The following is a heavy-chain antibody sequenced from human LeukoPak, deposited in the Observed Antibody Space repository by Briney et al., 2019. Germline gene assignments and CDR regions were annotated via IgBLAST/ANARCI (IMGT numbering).Heavy chain of an antibody. Sequence: PSETLSLTCIVSGGSVSSGNYYWSWIRQPAGKGLEWIGRIYTSGTTNYNPSLKSRVTISVDTSKNQFSLKLSSVTAADTAVYYCARQEIFGVVIDAFDIWGQGTMVTVSS. V-gene: IGHV4-61*02. CDR2: IYTSGTT. CDR3: ARQEIFGVVIDAFDI. CDR1: GGSVSSGNYY. J-gene: IGHJ3*02. D-gene: IGHD3-3*01.